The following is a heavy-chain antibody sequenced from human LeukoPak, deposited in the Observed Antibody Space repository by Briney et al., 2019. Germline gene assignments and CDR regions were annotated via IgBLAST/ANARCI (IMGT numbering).Heavy chain of an antibody. CDR3: ARGHHYYDSSAYYY. CDR1: GFTFISYW. D-gene: IGHD3-22*01. V-gene: IGHV3-74*01. CDR2: INSDGSTT. Sequence: SGGSLRLSCAASGFTFISYWMHWVRQAPGKGLVWVSRINSDGSTTSYAASVKGRFTISRDTAKNTLYLQMNSLRAEDTAVYYYARGHHYYDSSAYYYWGQGTLVTVSS. J-gene: IGHJ4*02.